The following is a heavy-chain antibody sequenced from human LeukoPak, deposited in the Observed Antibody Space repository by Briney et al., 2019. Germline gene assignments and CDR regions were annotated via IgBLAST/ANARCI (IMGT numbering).Heavy chain of an antibody. CDR2: ILTILGLA. V-gene: IGHV1-69*04. Sequence: ASVKVSCEASGSTFSSYAVSWVRQAPGQGLEWMGRILTILGLATYAQKFQGRITITADRSSTTAFLELRSLRSEDTAIYYCAINQGDLSMGKTWFDPWGQGTLVTVSS. CDR1: GSTFSSYA. CDR3: AINQGDLSMGKTWFDP. D-gene: IGHD3-16*02. J-gene: IGHJ5*01.